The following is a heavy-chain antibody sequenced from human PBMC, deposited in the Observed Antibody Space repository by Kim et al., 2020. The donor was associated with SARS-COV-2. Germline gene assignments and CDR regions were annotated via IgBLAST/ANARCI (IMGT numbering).Heavy chain of an antibody. CDR2: MNYGGKI. CDR1: GGSMSSASYH. CDR3: ARDLAGHDTFDI. Sequence: SETLSLTCIVSGGSMSSASYHWSWIRQHPGKGLEWIGYMNYGGKIRYNPSLQSRATISMDTSKNEFSLKVNSVTAADAAVYYCARDLAGHDTFDIWGQGTLVTVSS. J-gene: IGHJ3*02. V-gene: IGHV4-31*03.